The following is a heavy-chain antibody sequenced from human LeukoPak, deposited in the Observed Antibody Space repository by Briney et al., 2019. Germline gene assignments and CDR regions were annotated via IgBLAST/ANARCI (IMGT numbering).Heavy chain of an antibody. Sequence: ASVKVSCKVSGYTLTELSMHWVRQAPGQGLEWMGIINPSGGSTSYAQKFQGRVTMTRDTSTSTVYMELSSLRSEDTAVYYCVRDYYGSGSYPSLWGQGTLVTVSS. D-gene: IGHD3-10*01. CDR2: INPSGGST. J-gene: IGHJ4*02. V-gene: IGHV1-46*01. CDR1: GYTLTELS. CDR3: VRDYYGSGSYPSL.